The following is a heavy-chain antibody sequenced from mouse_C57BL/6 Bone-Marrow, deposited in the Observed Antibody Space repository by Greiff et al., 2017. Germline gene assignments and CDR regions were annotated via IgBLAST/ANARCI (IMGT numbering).Heavy chain of an antibody. Sequence: QVQLQQPGAELVRPGSSVKLSCKASGYTFTSYWMHWVKQRPIQGLEWIGNIDPTDSETHYNQKFKDKATLTVDKSSRTAYMQRSSLTSEDSAVYYCARSYGSSYIDYWGQGTTLTVSS. CDR3: ARSYGSSYIDY. V-gene: IGHV1-52*01. CDR2: IDPTDSET. CDR1: GYTFTSYW. D-gene: IGHD1-1*01. J-gene: IGHJ2*01.